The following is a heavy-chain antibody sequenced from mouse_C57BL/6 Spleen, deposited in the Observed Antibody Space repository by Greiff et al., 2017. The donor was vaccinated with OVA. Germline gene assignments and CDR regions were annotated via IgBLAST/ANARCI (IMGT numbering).Heavy chain of an antibody. J-gene: IGHJ4*01. D-gene: IGHD1-1*01. CDR2: FYPGSGSI. CDR3: ARHEERYYGSSYPYYAMDY. V-gene: IGHV1-62-2*01. Sequence: LVKPGASVKLSCKASGYTFTEYTIHWVKQRSGQGLEWIGWFYPGSGSIKYNEKFKDKATLTADKSSSTVYMELSRLTSEDSAVYFCARHEERYYGSSYPYYAMDYWGQGTSVTVSS. CDR1: GYTFTEYT.